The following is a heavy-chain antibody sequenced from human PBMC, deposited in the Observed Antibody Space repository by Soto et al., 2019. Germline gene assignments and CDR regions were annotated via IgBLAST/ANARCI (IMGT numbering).Heavy chain of an antibody. J-gene: IGHJ4*02. V-gene: IGHV3-30*03. Sequence: QVQLVESGGGVVQPGRSLRLSCAASGFTFSSYGMHWVRPAPGKGLEWVAVISYDGSNKYYADSVTGRFTISRDNSKNTLCLQMNSLRAEDTAVYYGATDHLMTPVPTVGYWGQGTLVTVSS. CDR2: ISYDGSNK. CDR1: GFTFSSYG. CDR3: ATDHLMTPVPTVGY. D-gene: IGHD4-17*01.